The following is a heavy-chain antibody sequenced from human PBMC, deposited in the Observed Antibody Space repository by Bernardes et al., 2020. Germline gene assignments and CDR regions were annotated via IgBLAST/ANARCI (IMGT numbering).Heavy chain of an antibody. V-gene: IGHV3-48*01. Sequence: GGSLRLSCAASGFTFSSYSMNWVRQAPGKGLEWVSYISSSSSTIYYADSVKGRFTISRDNAKNSLYLQMNSLRAEDTAVYYCARDGIIRATAHSDYYYYGMDVWGQGTTVTVSS. J-gene: IGHJ6*02. D-gene: IGHD3-16*01. CDR2: ISSSSSTI. CDR1: GFTFSSYS. CDR3: ARDGIIRATAHSDYYYYGMDV.